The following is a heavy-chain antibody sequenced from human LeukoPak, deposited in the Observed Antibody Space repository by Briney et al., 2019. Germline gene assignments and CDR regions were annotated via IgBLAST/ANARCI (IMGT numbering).Heavy chain of an antibody. CDR1: GFIFSDHY. V-gene: IGHV3-72*01. Sequence: QPGGSLRLSCAASGFIFSDHYMDWVRQTPGRGREWVGRTRNKAKNYTTQYAASVRGRFTISTDESKNSLYLQMNSLKTEDTAVYYCSRGSASHPYYYGMDVWGQGTTVTVSS. CDR3: SRGSASHPYYYGMDV. D-gene: IGHD6-19*01. J-gene: IGHJ6*02. CDR2: TRNKAKNYTT.